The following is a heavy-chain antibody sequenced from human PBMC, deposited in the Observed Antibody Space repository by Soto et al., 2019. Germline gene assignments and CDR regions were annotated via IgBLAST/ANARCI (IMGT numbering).Heavy chain of an antibody. Sequence: QVQLVQSGAEEKKPGASVKVSCTASGYTFTSYAMDWVRQAPGQRLEWMGWINAGNGNTKYSQKFQGRVTITRDTSASTAYMELSSLRSEDTAVYYCARAPGGPGIAEYWGQGTLVTVSS. J-gene: IGHJ4*02. CDR3: ARAPGGPGIAEY. CDR2: INAGNGNT. V-gene: IGHV1-3*05. D-gene: IGHD6-13*01. CDR1: GYTFTSYA.